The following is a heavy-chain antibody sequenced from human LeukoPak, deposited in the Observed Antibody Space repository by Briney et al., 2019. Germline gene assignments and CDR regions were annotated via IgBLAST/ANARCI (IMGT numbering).Heavy chain of an antibody. D-gene: IGHD6-13*01. V-gene: IGHV4-34*01. CDR1: GGSFSDYY. CDR2: INHSGST. Sequence: PSETLSLTCAVYGGSFSDYYWSWIRQSPGKGLEWIGEINHSGSTNYNPSLKSRVTISVDTSKNQFSLKVNSVTAADTAVYYCARRTYSSTWYFDYWSKGTRVTVSS. CDR3: ARRTYSSTWYFDY. J-gene: IGHJ4*02.